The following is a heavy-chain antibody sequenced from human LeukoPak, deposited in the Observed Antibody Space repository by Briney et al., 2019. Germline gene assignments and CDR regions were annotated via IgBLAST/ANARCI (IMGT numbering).Heavy chain of an antibody. J-gene: IGHJ4*02. V-gene: IGHV3-23*01. CDR1: GFTFSSYA. CDR2: LSGSAGST. Sequence: PGGSLRLSCAASGFTFSSYAMSWVRQAPGKGLEWVSALSGSAGSTYYADSVTGRFTISRDNSKNTLYLQMNSLRAEDTAVYYCAKRGAGVGATVAPGDYWGQGTLVTVSS. CDR3: AKRGAGVGATVAPGDY. D-gene: IGHD1-26*01.